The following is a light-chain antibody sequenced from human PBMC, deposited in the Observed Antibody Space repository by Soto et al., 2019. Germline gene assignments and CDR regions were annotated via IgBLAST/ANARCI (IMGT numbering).Light chain of an antibody. CDR3: AVWDESLRGYV. V-gene: IGLV1-44*01. CDR2: SDD. J-gene: IGLJ1*01. CDR1: SSNIESHA. Sequence: QSVLSQPPSASGTPGQRVTISCSGSSSNIESHAVNWYQQVPGTAPKLLIYSDDQRPSRVPDRFSGSKSGTSASLAISGLQSEDEAEYYCAVWDESLRGYVFGSGTKVTVL.